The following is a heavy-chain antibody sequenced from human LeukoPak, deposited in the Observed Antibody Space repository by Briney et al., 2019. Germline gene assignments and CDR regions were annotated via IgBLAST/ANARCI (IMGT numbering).Heavy chain of an antibody. CDR1: GGSISSYY. CDR2: IYYSGST. D-gene: IGHD6-13*01. CDR3: ARGITPNIAAAGIPLGY. Sequence: SETLSLTCTVSGGSISSYYWSWIRQPPGKGLEWIGYIYYSGSTNYNPSLKSRVTISVDTSKNQFSLKLSSVAAADTAVYYCARGITPNIAAAGIPLGYWGQGTLVTVSS. V-gene: IGHV4-59*01. J-gene: IGHJ4*02.